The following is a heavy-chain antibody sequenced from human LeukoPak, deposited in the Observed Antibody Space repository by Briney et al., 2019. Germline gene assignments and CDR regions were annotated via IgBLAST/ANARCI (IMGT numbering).Heavy chain of an antibody. Sequence: SVKVSCKASGGTFSSYAISWVRQAPGQGLEWMGGIIPIFGTANYAQKFQGRVTITTDESTSTAYMELSSLRSEDTAVYYCAREVQSGITMVRGVISGPHDAFDIWGQGTMVTVSS. V-gene: IGHV1-69*05. D-gene: IGHD3-10*01. CDR1: GGTFSSYA. J-gene: IGHJ3*02. CDR2: IIPIFGTA. CDR3: AREVQSGITMVRGVISGPHDAFDI.